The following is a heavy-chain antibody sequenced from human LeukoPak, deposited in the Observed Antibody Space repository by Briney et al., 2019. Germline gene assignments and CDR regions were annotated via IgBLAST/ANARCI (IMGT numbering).Heavy chain of an antibody. CDR1: GFTFRDYT. D-gene: IGHD2-2*01. V-gene: IGHV3-21*01. J-gene: IGHJ4*02. CDR2: ISKSGTYI. CDR3: AREVVIVVEPAANTIDC. Sequence: PGGSLRLSCAASGFTFRDYTMNWVSKAPGKGLEWVSAISKSGTYIKYADSVKGRFTVSRDNAKNSLFLQMNSLRVEDTAVYYCAREVVIVVEPAANTIDCWGQGTRVTVSS.